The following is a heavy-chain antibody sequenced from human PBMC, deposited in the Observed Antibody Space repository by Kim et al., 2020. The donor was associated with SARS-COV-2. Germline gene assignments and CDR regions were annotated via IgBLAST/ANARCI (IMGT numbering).Heavy chain of an antibody. J-gene: IGHJ3*01. CDR1: GFTFRDCT. Sequence: GGSLRLSCAASGFTFRDCTMNWVRQAPGKGLEWVSCISSSSDYIYYGDSVKGRFTISRDNAKNSLYLQMNSLRAEDTAVYYCARDRSHSIRWLGELFSDVFVRGGRGTMVSVSS. CDR2: ISSSSDYI. V-gene: IGHV3-21*01. CDR3: ARDRSHSIRWLGELFSDVFVR. D-gene: IGHD3-10*01.